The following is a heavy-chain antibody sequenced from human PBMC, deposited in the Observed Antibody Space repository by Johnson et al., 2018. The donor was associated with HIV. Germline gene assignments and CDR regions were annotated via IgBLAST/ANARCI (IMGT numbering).Heavy chain of an antibody. D-gene: IGHD6-13*01. CDR1: GFTVSSNY. V-gene: IGHV3-7*05. CDR2: IKDDGSEK. CDR3: ARPNRPQYRSTFDI. Sequence: VQLVESGGGVVRPGGSLRLSCAASGFTVSSNYMSWVRQAPGKGLEWVANIKDDGSEKSYVDSVKGRFTISRDNAKNSLYLQMSSLRAEDTAIYYCARPNRPQYRSTFDIWGQGTMVTVSS. J-gene: IGHJ3*02.